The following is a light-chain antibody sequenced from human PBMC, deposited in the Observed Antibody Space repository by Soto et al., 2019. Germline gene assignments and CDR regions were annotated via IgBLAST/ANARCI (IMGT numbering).Light chain of an antibody. CDR1: QSVPKNY. J-gene: IGKJ1*01. Sequence: EIVLTQSPGTLSLSPGERATLSCRASQSVPKNYLAWYQQKPGQAPRLLIYGPSSSATGIPDRFSGSGSGTDFTLSISRLEPEEFAVYYCHQDATSPQTFGQGTKVEIK. V-gene: IGKV3-20*01. CDR3: HQDATSPQT. CDR2: GPS.